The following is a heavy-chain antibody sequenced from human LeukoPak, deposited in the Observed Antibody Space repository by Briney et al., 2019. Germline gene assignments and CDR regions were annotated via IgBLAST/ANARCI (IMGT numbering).Heavy chain of an antibody. D-gene: IGHD5-18*01. CDR3: ARSMDTAMANHFDY. J-gene: IGHJ4*02. Sequence: PSGTLSLTCAVSGGSISSSNWWSWVRQPPGKGLEWIGEIYHSGSTNYNPSLKSRVTISVDKSKNQFSLKLSSVTAADTAVYYCARSMDTAMANHFDYWGQGTLVTVSS. CDR2: IYHSGST. CDR1: GGSISSSNW. V-gene: IGHV4-4*02.